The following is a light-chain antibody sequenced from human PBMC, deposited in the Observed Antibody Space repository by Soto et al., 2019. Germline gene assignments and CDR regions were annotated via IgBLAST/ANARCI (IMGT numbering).Light chain of an antibody. CDR3: SSYTSTSTLVV. V-gene: IGLV2-14*01. J-gene: IGLJ2*01. CDR1: SSDVGKYNY. Sequence: QSVLTQPASVSGSPGQSITISCTGTSSDVGKYNYVSWYQQHPGKAPKLMVYEVRNRPSGVSNRFSGSKSGNTASLTISGLQAEDEADYYCSSYTSTSTLVVFGGGTKLPS. CDR2: EVR.